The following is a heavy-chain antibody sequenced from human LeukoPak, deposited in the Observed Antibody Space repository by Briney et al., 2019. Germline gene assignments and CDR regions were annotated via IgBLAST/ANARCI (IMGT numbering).Heavy chain of an antibody. Sequence: GGSLRLSCVGSGFSFDDYAMHWVRQAPGKGLEWVAAISWNSGKIGYADFVKGRFTISRDNAKSSLYLQMNSLRAEDTAFYYCATGPPVLRYFGFFDYWGQGTLVTVSS. CDR2: ISWNSGKI. CDR1: GFSFDDYA. V-gene: IGHV3-9*01. D-gene: IGHD3-9*01. CDR3: ATGPPVLRYFGFFDY. J-gene: IGHJ4*02.